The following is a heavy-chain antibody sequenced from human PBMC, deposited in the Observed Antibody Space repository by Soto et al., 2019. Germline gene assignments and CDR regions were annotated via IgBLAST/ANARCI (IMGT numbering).Heavy chain of an antibody. J-gene: IGHJ6*03. CDR3: ARHAGRGPTYYDFWSGYPDGSYYYYMDV. CDR1: GGSISSYY. V-gene: IGHV4-59*08. CDR2: IYYSGST. Sequence: SETLSLTCTVSGGSISSYYWSWIRQPPGKGLEWIGYIYYSGSTNYNPSLKSRVTISVDTSKNQFSLKLSSVTAADTAVYYCARHAGRGPTYYDFWSGYPDGSYYYYMDVWGKGTTVTVSS. D-gene: IGHD3-3*01.